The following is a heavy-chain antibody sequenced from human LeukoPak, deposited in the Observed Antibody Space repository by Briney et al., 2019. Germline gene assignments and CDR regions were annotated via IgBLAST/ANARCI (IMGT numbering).Heavy chain of an antibody. CDR3: ARRLTQYDCFDP. CDR2: TYYRSTWYN. Sequence: SQTLSLTCAISGDSVSSNSVTWNWIRQSPSRGLEWLGRTYYRSTWYNDYTVSVRGRITVNPDTPKNQFSLHLNSVTPEDTAVYYCARRLTQYDCFDPWGQGILVTVSS. CDR1: GDSVSSNSVT. V-gene: IGHV6-1*01. J-gene: IGHJ5*02. D-gene: IGHD2-2*01.